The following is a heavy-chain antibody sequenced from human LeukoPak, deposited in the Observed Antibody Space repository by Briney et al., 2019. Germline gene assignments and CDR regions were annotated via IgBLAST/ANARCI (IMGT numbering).Heavy chain of an antibody. D-gene: IGHD6-19*01. CDR3: ARVSSGWYSLDY. J-gene: IGHJ4*02. CDR1: GGSFSGYY. CDR2: INHSGST. Sequence: SETLSLTCAVYGGSFSGYYWSWIRRPPGKGLEWIGEINHSGSTNYNPSLKSRVTISVDTSKNQFSLKLSSVTAADTAVYYCARVSSGWYSLDYWGQGTLVTVSS. V-gene: IGHV4-34*01.